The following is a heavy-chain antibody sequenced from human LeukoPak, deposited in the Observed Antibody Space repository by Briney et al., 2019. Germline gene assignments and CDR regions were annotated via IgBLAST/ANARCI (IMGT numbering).Heavy chain of an antibody. D-gene: IGHD3-22*01. CDR2: INSDGSST. Sequence: GGSLRLSCAASGFTLSSYWMHSVRQAPGKGLVWVSRINSDGSSTSYADSVKGRFTISRDNAKNTLYLQMNSLRAEATAVYYCARGEYYYDSSGYPYFDYWGQGTLVTVSS. J-gene: IGHJ4*02. CDR3: ARGEYYYDSSGYPYFDY. CDR1: GFTLSSYW. V-gene: IGHV3-74*01.